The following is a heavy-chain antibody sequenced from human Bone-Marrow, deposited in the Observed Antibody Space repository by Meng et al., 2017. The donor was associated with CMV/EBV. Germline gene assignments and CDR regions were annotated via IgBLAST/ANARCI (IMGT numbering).Heavy chain of an antibody. D-gene: IGHD1-14*01. CDR3: TREVGNLRTDYYYYYGMDV. J-gene: IGHJ6*02. CDR1: GFTFSSYA. Sequence: GESLKISCAASGFTFSSYAMSWVRQAPGKGLEWVGFIRSKAYGGTTEYAASVKGRFTISRDDSKSIAYLQMNSLKTEDTAVYYCTREVGNLRTDYYYYYGMDVWGQGTTVTVSS. CDR2: IRSKAYGGTT. V-gene: IGHV3-49*04.